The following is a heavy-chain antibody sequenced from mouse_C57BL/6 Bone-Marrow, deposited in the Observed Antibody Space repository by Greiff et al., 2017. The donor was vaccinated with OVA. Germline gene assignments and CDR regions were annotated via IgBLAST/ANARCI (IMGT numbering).Heavy chain of an antibody. D-gene: IGHD1-1*01. Sequence: DVKLVESGGGLVKPGGSLKLSCAASGFTFSSYAMSWVRQTPEKRLEWVATISDGGSYTYYPDNVKGRFTISRDNAKNNLYLQMSHLKSEDTAMYYCAREIYYYGSSLYYAMDYWGQGTSVTVSS. CDR3: AREIYYYGSSLYYAMDY. CDR1: GFTFSSYA. CDR2: ISDGGSYT. V-gene: IGHV5-4*01. J-gene: IGHJ4*01.